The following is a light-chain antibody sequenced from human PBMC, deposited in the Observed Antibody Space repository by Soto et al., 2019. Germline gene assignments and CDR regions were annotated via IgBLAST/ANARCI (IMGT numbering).Light chain of an antibody. CDR1: SGSIASNY. CDR3: QSYDSSKLLYV. V-gene: IGLV6-57*04. Sequence: NFMLTQPHSVSESPGKTVTISCTRSSGSIASNYVQWYQQRPGSAPTTVIYEDNQRPSGVPDRFSGSIDSSSNSASLTISGLKTEDEADYYCQSYDSSKLLYVFGTGNKVTVL. J-gene: IGLJ1*01. CDR2: EDN.